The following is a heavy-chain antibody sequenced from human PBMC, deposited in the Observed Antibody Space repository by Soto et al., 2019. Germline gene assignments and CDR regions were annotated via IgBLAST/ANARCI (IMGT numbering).Heavy chain of an antibody. V-gene: IGHV3-9*01. Sequence: GGSLRLSCIASGFTFGEFAMHWVRQAPGKGLEWVSSISSNSGRIGYADSLKGRFTISRDNTKNSVFLQVSRLRAEDTAFYYCAKDLWGGGSCITGLCHRGIDSWGQGALVTVSS. CDR1: GFTFGEFA. CDR3: AKDLWGGGSCITGLCHRGIDS. J-gene: IGHJ4*02. D-gene: IGHD3-10*01. CDR2: ISSNSGRI.